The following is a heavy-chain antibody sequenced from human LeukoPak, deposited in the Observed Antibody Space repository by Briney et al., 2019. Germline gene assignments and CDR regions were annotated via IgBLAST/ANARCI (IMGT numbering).Heavy chain of an antibody. Sequence: GGSLRLSCAASGFTFSSYAMSWVRQAPGKGLEWVSAISGSGGSTYYADSEKGRFTISRDNSKNTLYLQMNSLRAEDTAVYYCAKDIILEEQWLVLPYYYGMDVWGQGTTVTVSS. V-gene: IGHV3-23*01. J-gene: IGHJ6*02. CDR2: ISGSGGST. CDR1: GFTFSSYA. CDR3: AKDIILEEQWLVLPYYYGMDV. D-gene: IGHD6-19*01.